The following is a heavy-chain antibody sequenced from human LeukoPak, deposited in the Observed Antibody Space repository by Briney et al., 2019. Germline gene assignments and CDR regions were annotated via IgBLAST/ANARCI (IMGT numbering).Heavy chain of an antibody. J-gene: IGHJ3*02. CDR1: GFTFSNYG. Sequence: PGRSLRLSCAASGFTFSNYGMHWVRQAPGKGLEWVAVIWYDGSNKYYADSVKGRFTISRDNSKNTLYLQMNSLRAEDTAVYYCAKDWSSSSWDGSFDIWGQGTMVTVPS. CDR3: AKDWSSSSWDGSFDI. D-gene: IGHD6-13*01. CDR2: IWYDGSNK. V-gene: IGHV3-33*06.